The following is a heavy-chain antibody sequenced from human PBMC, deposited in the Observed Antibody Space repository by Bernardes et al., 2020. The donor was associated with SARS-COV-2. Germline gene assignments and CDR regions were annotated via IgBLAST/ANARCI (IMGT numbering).Heavy chain of an antibody. D-gene: IGHD3-3*01. J-gene: IGHJ6*03. Sequence: ASVKVSCKASGYTFTSYGISWVRQAPGQGLEWMGWISAYNGNTNYVQKLQGRVTMTTDTSTSTAYMELRSLRSDDTAVYYCARVNEVVIIPSTHYYMDVWGKGTTVTVSS. CDR1: GYTFTSYG. CDR2: ISAYNGNT. V-gene: IGHV1-18*01. CDR3: ARVNEVVIIPSTHYYMDV.